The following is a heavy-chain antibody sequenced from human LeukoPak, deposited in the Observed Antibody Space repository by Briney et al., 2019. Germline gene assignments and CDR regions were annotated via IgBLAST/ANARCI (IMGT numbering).Heavy chain of an antibody. V-gene: IGHV4-34*01. D-gene: IGHD3-22*01. CDR1: GGSFSGYY. J-gene: IGHJ3*02. CDR2: INHSGST. Sequence: SETLSLTCAVYGGSFSGYYWSWIRQPPGKGLEWIGEINHSGSTNYNPSLKSRVTISVDTSKNQFSLKLSSVTAADTAVYHCARQADSSGYYPDAFDIWGQGTMVTVSS. CDR3: ARQADSSGYYPDAFDI.